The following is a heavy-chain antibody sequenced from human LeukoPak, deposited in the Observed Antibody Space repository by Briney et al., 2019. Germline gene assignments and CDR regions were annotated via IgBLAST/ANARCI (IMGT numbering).Heavy chain of an antibody. CDR3: AREVWGSEVWNDV. D-gene: IGHD1-1*01. CDR1: GGTFSSYA. Sequence: ASVKVSCKASGGTFSSYAISWVRQAPGQGLEWMGRIIPILGIANYAQKFQGRVTITADKSTSTAYMELSSLRSEDTAVYYCAREVWGSEVWNDVWGQGTLVTVSS. V-gene: IGHV1-69*04. CDR2: IIPILGIA. J-gene: IGHJ4*02.